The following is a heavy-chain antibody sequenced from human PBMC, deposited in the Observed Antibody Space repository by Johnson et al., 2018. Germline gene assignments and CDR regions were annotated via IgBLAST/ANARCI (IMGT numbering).Heavy chain of an antibody. Sequence: QVQLVESGGGLVKXGGSXRLXCAASGFTFSDYYMSWIRQAPGKGLEWVSYISSSGSTIYYADSVKGRFTISRDNAKNSLYLQMNSLRAEDTALYYCAKDGGKQWLVRYYYYYGMDVWGQGTTVTVSS. CDR1: GFTFSDYY. CDR3: AKDGGKQWLVRYYYYYGMDV. CDR2: ISSSGSTI. V-gene: IGHV3-11*01. D-gene: IGHD6-19*01. J-gene: IGHJ6*02.